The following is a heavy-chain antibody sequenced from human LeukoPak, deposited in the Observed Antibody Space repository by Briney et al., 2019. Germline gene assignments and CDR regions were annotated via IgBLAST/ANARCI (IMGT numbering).Heavy chain of an antibody. J-gene: IGHJ4*02. CDR1: GYTFTSYG. CDR2: INPRGGST. Sequence: ASVKVSCKSSGYTFTSYGISWVRQAPGQGPEWVGIINPRGGSTDYAQKFQDRITMTSDTSTSTVYMELKSLTSEDTAVYFCARVGTTGATADNWGQGTLVTVSS. D-gene: IGHD4-11*01. V-gene: IGHV1-46*01. CDR3: ARVGTTGATADN.